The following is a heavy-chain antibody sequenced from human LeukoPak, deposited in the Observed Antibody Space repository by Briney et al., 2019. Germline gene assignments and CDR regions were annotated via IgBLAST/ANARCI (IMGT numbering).Heavy chain of an antibody. J-gene: IGHJ4*02. CDR2: IYYSGST. D-gene: IGHD4-17*01. Sequence: PSETLSLTCTVSGGSISSGGYYWSWIRQHPGKGLEWIGYIYYSGSTNYNPSLKSRVTISVDTSKNQFSLKLSSVTAADTAVYYCARADYGGWYYFDYWGQGTLVTVSS. V-gene: IGHV4-61*08. CDR3: ARADYGGWYYFDY. CDR1: GGSISSGGYY.